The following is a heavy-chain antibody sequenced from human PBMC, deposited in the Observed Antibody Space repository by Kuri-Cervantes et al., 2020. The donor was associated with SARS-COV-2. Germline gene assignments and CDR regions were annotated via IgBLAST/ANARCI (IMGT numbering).Heavy chain of an antibody. CDR1: GFTFSDYY. Sequence: GGSLRLSCAASGFTFSDYYMSWIRQAPGKGLGWVSSISSSSSYIYYADSVKGRFTISRDNAKNSLYLQMNSLRAEDTAVYYCAREGHDYSNLRTPYYYYYYMDVWGKGTTVTVSS. D-gene: IGHD4-11*01. V-gene: IGHV3-11*06. J-gene: IGHJ6*03. CDR3: AREGHDYSNLRTPYYYYYYMDV. CDR2: ISSSSSYI.